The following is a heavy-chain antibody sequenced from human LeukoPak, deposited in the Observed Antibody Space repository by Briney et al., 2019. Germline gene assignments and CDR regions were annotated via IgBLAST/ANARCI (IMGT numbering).Heavy chain of an antibody. D-gene: IGHD3-9*01. J-gene: IGHJ6*04. CDR1: GCSISSYY. Sequence: SETLTLTCTASGCSISSYYWSWIRQPPGKGLEWIGYIYYSGSTNYNPSLKSRVTISVDTSKNQFSLKLSSVTAADTAVYYCAREFYDILTGYYYGMDVWGKGTTVTVSS. V-gene: IGHV4-59*01. CDR3: AREFYDILTGYYYGMDV. CDR2: IYYSGST.